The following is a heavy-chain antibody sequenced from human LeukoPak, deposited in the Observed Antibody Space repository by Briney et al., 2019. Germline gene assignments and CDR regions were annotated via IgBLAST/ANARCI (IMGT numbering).Heavy chain of an antibody. J-gene: IGHJ3*01. V-gene: IGHV3-7*04. D-gene: IGHD2-2*01. CDR3: ARADLPTAISARAFDF. Sequence: PGGSLRLSCAASGFTFSSYWMCWVRQAPGKGLEWVANIKQDGTEKYYVDSVKGRFTISRDNAKSAVYLQMNSLRAEDTAVYYCARADLPTAISARAFDFWGQGTMVTVSS. CDR2: IKQDGTEK. CDR1: GFTFSSYW.